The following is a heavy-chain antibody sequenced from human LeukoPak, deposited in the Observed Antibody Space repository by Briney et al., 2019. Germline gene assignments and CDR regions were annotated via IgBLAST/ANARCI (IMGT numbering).Heavy chain of an antibody. CDR2: IKQDGSEK. J-gene: IGHJ1*01. V-gene: IGHV3-7*01. D-gene: IGHD4-17*01. CDR1: GFTFSSYW. Sequence: QTGGSLRLSCAASGFTFSSYWMSWVRQAPGKGLEWVANIKQDGSEKYYVDSVKGRFTISRDNAKNTLYLQMNSLRVEDTAVYYCARGPSVYGDYSAYFQHWGQGTLVTVSS. CDR3: ARGPSVYGDYSAYFQH.